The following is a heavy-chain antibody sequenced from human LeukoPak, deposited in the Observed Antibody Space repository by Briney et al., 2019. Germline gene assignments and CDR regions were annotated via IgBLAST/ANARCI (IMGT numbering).Heavy chain of an antibody. CDR2: MNPNSGNT. D-gene: IGHD6-13*01. J-gene: IGHJ4*02. V-gene: IGHV1-8*01. Sequence: GASVKVSCKASGYTFTSYDINWVRQATGQGLEWMGWMNPNSGNTGYAQKLQGRVTMTTDTSTSTAYMELRSLRSDDTAVYYCARELAAAGNDYWGQGTLVTVSS. CDR1: GYTFTSYD. CDR3: ARELAAAGNDY.